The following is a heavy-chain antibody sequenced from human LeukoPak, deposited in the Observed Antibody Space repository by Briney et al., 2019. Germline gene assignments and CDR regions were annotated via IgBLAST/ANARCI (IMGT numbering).Heavy chain of an antibody. Sequence: GGSLRLSCVASGFTFSSFAVHWVRQAPGKGLEWVAFISYDGSYTYYADSVKGRFTISRDNAKNSLYLQMNSLRAEDTAVYYCAELGITMIGGVWGKGTTVTISS. CDR1: GFTFSSFA. J-gene: IGHJ6*04. D-gene: IGHD3-10*02. V-gene: IGHV3-30*04. CDR2: ISYDGSYT. CDR3: AELGITMIGGV.